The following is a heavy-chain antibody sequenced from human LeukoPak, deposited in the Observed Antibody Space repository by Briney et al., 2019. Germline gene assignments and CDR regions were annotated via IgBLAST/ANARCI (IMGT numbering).Heavy chain of an antibody. CDR3: ARGRAHAPDVFDI. V-gene: IGHV4-59*01. CDR1: GGSISSYY. Sequence: SETLSLTCTVSGGSISSYYWSWIRQPPGKGLEWIGYIYYSGSTNYNPSLKSRVTISVDTSKNQFSLKLSSVTAADTAVYYCARGRAHAPDVFDIWGQGTMVTVSS. J-gene: IGHJ3*02. CDR2: IYYSGST.